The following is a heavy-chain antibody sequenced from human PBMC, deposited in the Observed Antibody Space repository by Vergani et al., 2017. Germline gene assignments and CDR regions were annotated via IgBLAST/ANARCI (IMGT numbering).Heavy chain of an antibody. Sequence: QVQLQESGPGLVKPSQTLSLTCTVSGASINNDFYYWHWIRQPAGKGLEWIGRIYVSGITDYNSSLQSRVSISVDTSKNQFSLTLTSVTAADTAVYYCARYNKQLRQRAFDLWGQGTMVTVSS. CDR1: GASINNDFYY. CDR3: ARYNKQLRQRAFDL. CDR2: IYVSGIT. D-gene: IGHD4-23*01. V-gene: IGHV4-61*02. J-gene: IGHJ3*01.